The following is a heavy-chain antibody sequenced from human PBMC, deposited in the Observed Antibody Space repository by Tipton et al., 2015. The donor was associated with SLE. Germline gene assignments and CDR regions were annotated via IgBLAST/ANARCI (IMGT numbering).Heavy chain of an antibody. Sequence: SLRLSCAASRFTFSSYWMSWVRQAPGKGLEWVANIKQDGSEKYYVDSVKGRFTIFRDNSKNTLYLHMNSLRAVDTAVYYCARGMDSADYGLYQLLWSPMDVWGQGTTVTISS. CDR1: RFTFSSYW. CDR2: IKQDGSEK. J-gene: IGHJ6*02. CDR3: ARGMDSADYGLYQLLWSPMDV. D-gene: IGHD2-2*01. V-gene: IGHV3-7*01.